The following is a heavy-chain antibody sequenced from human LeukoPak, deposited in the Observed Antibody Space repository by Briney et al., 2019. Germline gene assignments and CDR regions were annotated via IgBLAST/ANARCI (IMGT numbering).Heavy chain of an antibody. D-gene: IGHD2-21*02. J-gene: IGHJ2*01. Sequence: ASVKVSCKASGYTFSSYGISWVRQAPGQGLEWMGGIIGYNGNTNYAQNLQGRVTITTDKSTSTAYMELKSMRSDEAAVYYCPTGLAVLTAQSEQPKPRYSDLWGRGPQVTVSS. CDR1: GYTFSSYG. CDR2: IIGYNGNT. V-gene: IGHV1-18*01. CDR3: PTGLAVLTAQSEQPKPRYSDL.